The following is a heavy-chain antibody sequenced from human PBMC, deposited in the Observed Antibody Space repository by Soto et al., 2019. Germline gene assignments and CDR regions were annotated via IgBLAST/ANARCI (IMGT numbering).Heavy chain of an antibody. CDR3: ERGDSEIVRRAWFDY. Sequence: SETLPLTCTLSGGSISRYYWRSSRQPAGKGLEWIGRIYTSGSTNYNPSLKSRVTINPDTSKNQFSLQLNSVTPEDTAVYYCERGDSEIVRRAWFDYWGQGTLVTVSS. D-gene: IGHD1-26*01. V-gene: IGHV4-4*07. J-gene: IGHJ4*02. CDR2: IYTSGST. CDR1: GGSISRYY.